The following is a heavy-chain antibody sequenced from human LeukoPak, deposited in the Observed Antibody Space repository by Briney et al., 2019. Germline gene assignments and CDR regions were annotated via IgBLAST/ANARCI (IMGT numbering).Heavy chain of an antibody. V-gene: IGHV4-59*01. Sequence: SETLSLTCTVSGGSISSYYWSWIRQPPGKGLGWIGYIYYSGSTNYNPSLKSRVTISVDTSKNQFSLKLSSVTAADTAVYYCARGPPEGYFDYWGQGTLVTVSS. J-gene: IGHJ4*02. CDR2: IYYSGST. CDR3: ARGPPEGYFDY. CDR1: GGSISSYY.